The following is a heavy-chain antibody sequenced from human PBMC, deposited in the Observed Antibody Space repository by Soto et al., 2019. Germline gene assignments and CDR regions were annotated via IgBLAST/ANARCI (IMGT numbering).Heavy chain of an antibody. V-gene: IGHV4-31*03. D-gene: IGHD3-3*01. CDR1: GGSISSGGYY. Sequence: QVQLQESGPGLVKPSQTLSLTCTVSGGSISSGGYYWNWIRQHPGKGLEWIGYIYYSGSTYYNPSPKSRXTXPVDTSKNQFSLKLSSVTAADTAVYYCAREVTIFGVVTGIDYWGQGTLVTVSS. J-gene: IGHJ4*02. CDR2: IYYSGST. CDR3: AREVTIFGVVTGIDY.